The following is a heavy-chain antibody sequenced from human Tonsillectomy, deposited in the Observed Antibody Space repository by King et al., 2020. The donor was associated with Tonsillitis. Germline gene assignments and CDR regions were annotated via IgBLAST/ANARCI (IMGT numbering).Heavy chain of an antibody. V-gene: IGHV3-7*01. J-gene: IGHJ4*02. CDR3: ARGHYVP. D-gene: IGHD4-17*01. CDR1: GFTFSDDW. Sequence: VQLVESGGSLVQPGGSLRISGAASGFTFSDDWMNWVRQAPGKGLEWVANIRGDGGEKNYVDSVKGRFTISRDNAKNSLYLQMNSLRAEDTAIYYCARGHYVPWGQGTLVTVSS. CDR2: IRGDGGEK.